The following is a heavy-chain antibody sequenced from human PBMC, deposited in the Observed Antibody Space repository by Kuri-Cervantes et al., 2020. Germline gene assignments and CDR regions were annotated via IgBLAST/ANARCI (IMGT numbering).Heavy chain of an antibody. Sequence: SETLSLTCTVSGGSISSGGYYWSWIRQHPGKGLEWIGYIYYSGSTYYNPSLKSRVTISVDTSKNQFSLKLSSVTAADTAVYYCARVVPAASGYYYGMDVWGQGTTVTVSS. D-gene: IGHD2-2*01. V-gene: IGHV4-31*03. CDR3: ARVVPAASGYYYGMDV. J-gene: IGHJ6*02. CDR2: IYYSGST. CDR1: GGSISSGGYY.